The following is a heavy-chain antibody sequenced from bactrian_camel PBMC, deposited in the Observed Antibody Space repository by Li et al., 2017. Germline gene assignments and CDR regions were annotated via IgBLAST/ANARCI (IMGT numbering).Heavy chain of an antibody. CDR2: LYMDGDKT. CDR1: GFPFSTYY. CDR3: VTGAWYGRGGSWYDY. J-gene: IGHJ4*01. Sequence: DVQLVESGGELVQPGGSLRLSCRTSGFPFSTYYMSWVRQAPGKGLEWVAALYMDGDKTYYTDSVKGRFTISRDNAKNTVSLQMNSLKPEDTAVYYCVTGAWYGRGGSWYDYWGQGTQVTVSS. D-gene: IGHD2*01. V-gene: IGHV3S40*01.